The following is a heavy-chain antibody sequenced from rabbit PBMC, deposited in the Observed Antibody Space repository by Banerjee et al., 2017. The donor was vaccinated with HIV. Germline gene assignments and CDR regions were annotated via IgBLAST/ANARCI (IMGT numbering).Heavy chain of an antibody. D-gene: IGHD4-2*01. CDR1: GLDFSSSYW. J-gene: IGHJ6*01. CDR3: ARATAGSPLYYGMDL. Sequence: EESGGDLVKPEGSLTLTCKASGLDFSSSYWICWVRQAPGKGLEWIACIYTGSSGSTWYANWAKGRFTISKTSSTTVTLQMTSLTAADTATYFCARATAGSPLYYGMDLWGPGTLVTVS. CDR2: IYTGSSGST. V-gene: IGHV1S45*01.